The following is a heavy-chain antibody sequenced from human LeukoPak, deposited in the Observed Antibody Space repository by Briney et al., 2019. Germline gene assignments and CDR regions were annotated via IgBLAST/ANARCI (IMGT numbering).Heavy chain of an antibody. Sequence: SGGSLRLSCAASGFTVSSNYMSWVRQAPGKGLEWVSVIYSGGSTYYADSVKGRFTISRDNSKNTLYLQMNSLRAEDTAVYYCARSNYYDSSGYYGHFDYWGQGTLVTVSS. CDR3: ARSNYYDSSGYYGHFDY. D-gene: IGHD3-22*01. V-gene: IGHV3-66*01. CDR2: IYSGGST. CDR1: GFTVSSNY. J-gene: IGHJ4*02.